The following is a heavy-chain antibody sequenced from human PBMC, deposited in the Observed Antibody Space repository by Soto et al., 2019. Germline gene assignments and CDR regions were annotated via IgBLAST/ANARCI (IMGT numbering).Heavy chain of an antibody. V-gene: IGHV4-59*01. D-gene: IGHD5-12*01. J-gene: IGHJ4*02. CDR2: IYYSGTH. CDR1: GGSINNYY. Sequence: SETLSLTCNVSGGSINNYYWSWVRQPPGKGLEWIGYIYYSGTHNYNPSLESRLTISVDTSKNQFSLRLSSVAAADTAVYYCARVQMATMYFDYWGQGTLVTVSS. CDR3: ARVQMATMYFDY.